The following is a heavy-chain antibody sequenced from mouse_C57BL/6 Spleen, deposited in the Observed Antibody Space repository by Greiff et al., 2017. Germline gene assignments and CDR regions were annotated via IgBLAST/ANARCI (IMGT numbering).Heavy chain of an antibody. D-gene: IGHD2-2*01. CDR2: INPNNGGT. V-gene: IGHV1-22*01. CDR3: ARVGYYGSLYAMDY. Sequence: VQLQQSGPELVKPGASVKMSCKASGYTFTDYNMHWVKQSPGKSLEWIGYINPNNGGTSYNQKFKGKATLTVNKSSSTAYMELRSLTSEDSAVYYCARVGYYGSLYAMDYWGQGTSVTVSS. CDR1: GYTFTDYN. J-gene: IGHJ4*01.